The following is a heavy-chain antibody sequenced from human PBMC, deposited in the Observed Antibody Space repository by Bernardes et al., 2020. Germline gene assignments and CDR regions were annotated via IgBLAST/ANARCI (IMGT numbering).Heavy chain of an antibody. J-gene: IGHJ4*02. CDR1: GFTFRSYD. V-gene: IGHV3-23*01. CDR2: ISTTADYT. D-gene: IGHD2-15*01. CDR3: ARQVGSCGPGTCYFEL. Sequence: GGSLILFCAASGFTFRSYDMTWVRQASGDELDWVASISTTADYTAYADSVKGRFTISRDNSKNTLFLQMNSLRVEDTDVYFCARQVGSCGPGTCYFELWGQGTLVTVSS.